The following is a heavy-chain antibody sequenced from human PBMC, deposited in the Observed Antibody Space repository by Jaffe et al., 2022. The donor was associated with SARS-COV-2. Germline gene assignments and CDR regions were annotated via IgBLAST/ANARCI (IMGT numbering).Heavy chain of an antibody. J-gene: IGHJ4*02. D-gene: IGHD3-9*01. V-gene: IGHV2-70*01. CDR3: ARGVPLRYFDWLPPFDY. Sequence: QVTLRESGPALVKPTQTLTLTCTFSGFSLSSSAMCVSWIRQPPGKALEWLALIDWDDDKYYNTSLKTRLTISRDTSKNQVVLTMTNMDPVDTATYYCARGVPLRYFDWLPPFDYWGQGTLVTVSS. CDR2: IDWDDDK. CDR1: GFSLSSSAMC.